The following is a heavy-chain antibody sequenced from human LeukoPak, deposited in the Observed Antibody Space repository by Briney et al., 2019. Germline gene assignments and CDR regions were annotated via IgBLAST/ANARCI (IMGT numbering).Heavy chain of an antibody. CDR1: GFTFSTYA. D-gene: IGHD2-2*01. Sequence: GGSLRLSCAASGFTFSTYAMHWVRQAPGKGLEWVALISYDGSNKYYADSVKGRFTISRDNSKNTLYLQMHSLSSEDTAVYYCARDAGHCSSNSCCIDYWGRGTLVTLSS. CDR3: ARDAGHCSSNSCCIDY. CDR2: ISYDGSNK. J-gene: IGHJ4*02. V-gene: IGHV3-30-3*01.